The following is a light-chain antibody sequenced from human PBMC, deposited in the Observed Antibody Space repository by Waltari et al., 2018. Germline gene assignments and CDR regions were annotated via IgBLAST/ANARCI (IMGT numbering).Light chain of an antibody. CDR1: SSDGGGYNS. CDR3: SSQSSDNVVL. Sequence: QFALTQPASVSGSSAQSITISSTGTSSDGGGYNSGPWYQDHPGQAPKVIIYDVSDRPSGISERFSGSKSGNTASLTISGLQAEDEADYYCSSQSSDNVVLFGGGTKLTVL. J-gene: IGLJ2*01. V-gene: IGLV2-14*03. CDR2: DVS.